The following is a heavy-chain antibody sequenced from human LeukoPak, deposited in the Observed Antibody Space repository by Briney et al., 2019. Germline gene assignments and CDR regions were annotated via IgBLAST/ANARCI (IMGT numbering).Heavy chain of an antibody. D-gene: IGHD3-9*01. CDR3: ARGGPLIFDASGYYYYGMDV. V-gene: IGHV1-46*01. CDR2: INPSGGST. CDR1: GYTFTSYY. J-gene: IGHJ6*02. Sequence: ASVKVSCKASGYTFTSYYMHWVRQAPGQGLEWMGIINPSGGSTSYAQKFQGRVTMTRDTSTSTVYMELSSLRSEDTAVYYCARGGPLIFDASGYYYYGMDVWGQGTTVTVSS.